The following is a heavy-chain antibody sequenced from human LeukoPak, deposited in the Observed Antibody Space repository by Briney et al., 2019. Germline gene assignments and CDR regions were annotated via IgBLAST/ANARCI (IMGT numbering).Heavy chain of an antibody. CDR2: IIPIFGTA. Sequence: GASVKVSCKASGGTFSSYAISWVRQAPGQGLEWMGGIIPIFGTANYAQKFQGRVTITADESTSTAYMELSSLRSEDTAVYYCASESTYYYDSSGYYYGYWGQGTLVTVSS. CDR1: GGTFSSYA. CDR3: ASESTYYYDSSGYYYGY. V-gene: IGHV1-69*01. J-gene: IGHJ4*02. D-gene: IGHD3-22*01.